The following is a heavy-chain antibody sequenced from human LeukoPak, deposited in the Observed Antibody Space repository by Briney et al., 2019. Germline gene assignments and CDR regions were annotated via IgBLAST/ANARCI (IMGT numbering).Heavy chain of an antibody. CDR3: ARRAGAYSHPYDY. D-gene: IGHD4/OR15-4a*01. CDR2: IYSDNT. J-gene: IGHJ4*02. CDR1: GFTVSSNS. V-gene: IGHV3-53*01. Sequence: GGTLRLSCTVSGFTVSSNSMSWVRQAPGKGLEWVSFIYSDNTHYSDSVKGRFTISRDNSKNTLYLQMNSLRAEDTAVYYCARRAGAYSHPYDYWGQGTLVTVSS.